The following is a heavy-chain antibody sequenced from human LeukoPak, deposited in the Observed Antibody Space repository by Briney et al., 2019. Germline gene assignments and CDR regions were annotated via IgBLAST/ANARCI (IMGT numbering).Heavy chain of an antibody. CDR2: ISWNSGSI. J-gene: IGHJ4*02. V-gene: IGHV3-9*01. Sequence: PGGSLRLSCAASGFTLSSHWMHWVRQAPGKGLEWVSGISWNSGSIGYADSVEGRFTISRDNAKNSLYLQMNSLRAEDTALYYCAKDPLYDSSGAYFDYWGQGTLVTVSS. D-gene: IGHD3-22*01. CDR1: GFTLSSHW. CDR3: AKDPLYDSSGAYFDY.